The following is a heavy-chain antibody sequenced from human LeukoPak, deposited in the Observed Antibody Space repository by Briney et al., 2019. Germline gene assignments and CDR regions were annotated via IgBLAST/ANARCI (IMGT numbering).Heavy chain of an antibody. V-gene: IGHV1-46*01. CDR2: INPSGGST. D-gene: IGHD3-22*01. CDR3: ARGFDSSGYYYGYFDY. Sequence: ASVKVSCKASGYTFTSYYMHWVRQAPGQGLEWMRIINPSGGSTSYAQKFQGRVTMTRDTSTSTVYMELSSLRSEDTAVYYCARGFDSSGYYYGYFDYWGQGTLVTVSS. J-gene: IGHJ4*02. CDR1: GYTFTSYY.